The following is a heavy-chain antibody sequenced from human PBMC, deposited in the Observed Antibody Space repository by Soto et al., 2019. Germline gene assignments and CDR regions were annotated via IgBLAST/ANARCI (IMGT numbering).Heavy chain of an antibody. CDR1: GGSLSNYG. Sequence: QVQLVQSGAEVKKPGSSVKVSCKASGGSLSNYGISWVRQAPGQGLEWMGGIIPVFGTANYAQKFQGRVTTTADESTNRVYMAVTSLRTEDTAVDYCARGDATKIVVTTYYAPDVWGPGTTVTVSS. J-gene: IGHJ6*02. V-gene: IGHV1-69*12. CDR2: IIPVFGTA. CDR3: ARGDATKIVVTTYYAPDV. D-gene: IGHD3-22*01.